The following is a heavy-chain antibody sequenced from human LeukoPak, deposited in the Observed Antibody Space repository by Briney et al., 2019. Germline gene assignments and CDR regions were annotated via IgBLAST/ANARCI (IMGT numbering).Heavy chain of an antibody. Sequence: ASVKVSCKASGGTFSSYAISWVRQAPGQGLEWMGGIIPVFGTANYAQKFQGRVTITADKSTSTAYMELSSLRSEDTAVYYCARSDCSSTSCNYYYMDVWGKGTTVTISS. CDR2: IIPVFGTA. D-gene: IGHD2-2*01. CDR1: GGTFSSYA. J-gene: IGHJ6*03. V-gene: IGHV1-69*06. CDR3: ARSDCSSTSCNYYYMDV.